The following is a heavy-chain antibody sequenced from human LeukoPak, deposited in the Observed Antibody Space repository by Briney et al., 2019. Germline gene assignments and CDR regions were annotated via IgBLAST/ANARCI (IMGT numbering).Heavy chain of an antibody. V-gene: IGHV4-39*01. CDR2: IYYSGNT. J-gene: IGHJ4*02. CDR3: ARRVTAMVTFDY. Sequence: PSETLSLTCTISGGSLSSSSYYWGWIRQPPGKGLEWIGTIYYSGNTYYNPSLKSRVTISVDTSKNQFSLKLNSVTAADTAVYYCARRVTAMVTFDYWGQGTLVTVSS. CDR1: GGSLSSSSYY. D-gene: IGHD5-18*01.